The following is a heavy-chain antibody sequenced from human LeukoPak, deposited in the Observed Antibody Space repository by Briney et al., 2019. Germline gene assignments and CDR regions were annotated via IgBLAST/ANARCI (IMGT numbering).Heavy chain of an antibody. V-gene: IGHV1-2*02. CDR1: GYTFTDYY. Sequence: GASVKVSCKASGYTFTDYYMHWVRQAPGQGLEWMGWINPSSGGTKYAQKFQGRVTVTRDTSISTAYMDLSRLRSDDTAVYYCARAGVWDYSDSSGYHNAAFDIWGQGTMVTVSS. J-gene: IGHJ3*02. CDR3: ARAGVWDYSDSSGYHNAAFDI. CDR2: INPSSGGT. D-gene: IGHD3-22*01.